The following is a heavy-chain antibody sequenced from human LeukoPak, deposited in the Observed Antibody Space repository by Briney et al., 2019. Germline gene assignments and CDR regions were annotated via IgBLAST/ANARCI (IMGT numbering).Heavy chain of an antibody. CDR2: VYRSGSS. CDR1: GDSISTSSNY. CDR3: ARRGTSGWAYYFDF. Sequence: PSETLSLTCTVSGDSISTSSNYWGWIRQLPGKGLEWIGSVYRSGSSYYNPSLNNRVTISVDTSENQFTLNLTSVTAADTAVYYCARRGTSGWAYYFDFWGQGSLLTVSS. J-gene: IGHJ4*02. D-gene: IGHD6-19*01. V-gene: IGHV4-39*01.